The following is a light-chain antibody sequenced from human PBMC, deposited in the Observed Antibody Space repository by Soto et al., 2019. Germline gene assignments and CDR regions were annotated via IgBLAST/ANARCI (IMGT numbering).Light chain of an antibody. V-gene: IGKV3-15*01. CDR3: QQYNNWPET. Sequence: ERATLSSRASQSVSSNLAWYQQKFDQAHRVLIYDASTRSIGIPGRFIVSGSGTEFTLTISCLLSEDFAVYYCQQYNNWPETFGQGTKVDIK. J-gene: IGKJ1*01. CDR1: QSVSSN. CDR2: DAS.